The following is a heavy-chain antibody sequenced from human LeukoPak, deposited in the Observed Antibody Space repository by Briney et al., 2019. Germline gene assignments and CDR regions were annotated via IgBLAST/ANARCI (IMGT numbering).Heavy chain of an antibody. D-gene: IGHD3-22*01. Sequence: ASVKVSCKASGGTFSSYAISWVRQAPGQGLEWRGGIIPIFGTANYAQKFQGRVTITTDESTSTAYMELSSLRSEDTAVYYCARAGKGSSGYYFSYNWFDPWGQGTLVTVSS. CDR3: ARAGKGSSGYYFSYNWFDP. V-gene: IGHV1-69*05. J-gene: IGHJ5*02. CDR1: GGTFSSYA. CDR2: IIPIFGTA.